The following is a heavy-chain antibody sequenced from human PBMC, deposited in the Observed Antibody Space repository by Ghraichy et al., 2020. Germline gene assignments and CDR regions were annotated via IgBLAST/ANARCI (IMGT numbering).Heavy chain of an antibody. J-gene: IGHJ4*02. CDR1: GGSISGYY. CDR2: IYYSGNT. Sequence: SETLSLTCTVSGGSISGYYCSWIRQPPGKGLEWMGYIYYSGNTNYNPSLKSRLTLSVDTSKNQFSLKLRSVTAADTAVYYCARHTSGLFDFLWGQGSLVTVSS. V-gene: IGHV4-59*08. D-gene: IGHD3-9*01. CDR3: ARHTSGLFDFL.